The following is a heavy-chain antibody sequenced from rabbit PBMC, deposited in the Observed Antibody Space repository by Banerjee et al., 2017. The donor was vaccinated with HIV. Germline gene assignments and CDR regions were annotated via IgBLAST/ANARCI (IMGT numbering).Heavy chain of an antibody. D-gene: IGHD4-1*01. Sequence: QLKETGGGLVQPGGSLTLSCKASGFDFSSYHMGWVRQAPGKGLEWIGDIVPRSGSTYYASWVNGRFTISSDNAQNTVDLQMKSLTAADTATYFCARDLAGVAGWNFNLWGPGTLVTVS. CDR1: GFDFSSYH. J-gene: IGHJ4*01. V-gene: IGHV1S7*01. CDR3: ARDLAGVAGWNFNL. CDR2: IVPRSGST.